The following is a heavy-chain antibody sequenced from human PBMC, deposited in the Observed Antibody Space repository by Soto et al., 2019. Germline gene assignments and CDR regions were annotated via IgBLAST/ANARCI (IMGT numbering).Heavy chain of an antibody. V-gene: IGHV2-26*01. CDR2: IFPNDEI. D-gene: IGHD1-26*01. Sequence: QVTLKESGPVLVKPTETLTLTCTVSGFSLSNARMGVSWIRQPPGKALEWLAHIFPNDEISYRTSLKSRLTISEDTSKSQVVLSMTNMDPADTATYYCARILEEGAADWFDPWGQGTLVTVSS. CDR3: ARILEEGAADWFDP. J-gene: IGHJ5*02. CDR1: GFSLSNARMG.